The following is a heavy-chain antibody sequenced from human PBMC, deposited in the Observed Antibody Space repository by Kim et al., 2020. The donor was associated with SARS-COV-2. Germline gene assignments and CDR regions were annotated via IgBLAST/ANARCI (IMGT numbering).Heavy chain of an antibody. J-gene: IGHJ4*02. D-gene: IGHD1-26*01. V-gene: IGHV3-7*01. CDR2: IKRDGSHI. Sequence: GGYLRLFCAASGFAFSSYWMSWVRQAPGKGLEWVANIKRDGSHINYVDSVKGRFTISRDNAKTSVYLQMNSLRAEDTAVYYCATTPGEAYFEHWGQGAL. CDR1: GFAFSSYW. CDR3: ATTPGEAYFEH.